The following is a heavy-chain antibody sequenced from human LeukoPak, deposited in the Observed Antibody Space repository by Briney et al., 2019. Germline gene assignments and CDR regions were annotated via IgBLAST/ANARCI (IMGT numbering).Heavy chain of an antibody. CDR2: IYYSGST. Sequence: SETLSLTCTVSGGSISSYYWSWIRQPPGKGLEWIGYIYYSGSTNYNPSLKSRVTISVDTSKNQFSLKLSSVTAADTAVYYCARGEYQLLYPTPYFDYWGQGTLVTVSS. V-gene: IGHV4-59*12. J-gene: IGHJ4*02. CDR3: ARGEYQLLYPTPYFDY. D-gene: IGHD2-2*02. CDR1: GGSISSYY.